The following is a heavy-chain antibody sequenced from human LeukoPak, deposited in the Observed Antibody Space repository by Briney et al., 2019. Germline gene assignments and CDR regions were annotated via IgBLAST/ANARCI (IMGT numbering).Heavy chain of an antibody. V-gene: IGHV1-18*01. CDR3: AKDGGQQWLTNYYSYGMDV. CDR1: GYTFTSYA. Sequence: ASVKVSCKASGYTFTSYAMNWVRQAPGQGLEWMGWIKTYNGDTNTAQKFLDRIIMTTDKSTGTAYMELRSLRSDDTAVYYCAKDGGQQWLTNYYSYGMDVWGQGTTVTVSS. CDR2: IKTYNGDT. D-gene: IGHD6-19*01. J-gene: IGHJ6*02.